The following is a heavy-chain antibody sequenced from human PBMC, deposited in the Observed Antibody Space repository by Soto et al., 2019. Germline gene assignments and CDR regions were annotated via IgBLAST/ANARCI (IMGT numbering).Heavy chain of an antibody. CDR1: GYTFTGYY. J-gene: IGHJ3*02. CDR2: INPSSGGT. V-gene: IGHV1-2*04. Sequence: ASVKVSCKASGYTFTGYYMHWVRQAPGQGLELMGWINPSSGGTNYAQKFQGWVTMTRDTSISTAYMDLSRLRSDDTAVYYCAKVAAAGTGPYAFDIWGQGTMVTVSS. D-gene: IGHD6-13*01. CDR3: AKVAAAGTGPYAFDI.